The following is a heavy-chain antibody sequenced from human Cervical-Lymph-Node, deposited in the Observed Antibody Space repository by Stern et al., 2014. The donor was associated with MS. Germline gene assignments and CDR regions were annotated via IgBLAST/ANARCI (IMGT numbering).Heavy chain of an antibody. V-gene: IGHV4-30-2*01. CDR2: IYHGRRS. J-gene: IGHJ4*02. CDR1: GGSITSNGDS. Sequence: QLQLQESGSGLVKPSQTLSLTCLVSGGSITSNGDSWSWIRQPPGKGLEWIGSIYHGRRSYYNPSLRSRLSMSVDQSKNQFSLRLTSVTAADTAVYFCAREHNWNYFDLWGQGTLVSVSP. CDR3: AREHNWNYFDL. D-gene: IGHD1-1*01.